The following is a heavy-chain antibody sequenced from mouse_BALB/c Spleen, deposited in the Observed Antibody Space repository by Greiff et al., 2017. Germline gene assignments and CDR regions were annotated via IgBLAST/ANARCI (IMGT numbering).Heavy chain of an antibody. D-gene: IGHD2-4*01. CDR1: GFTFCRYA. CDR3: ALSYDYDAWFAY. V-gene: IGHV5-9-4*01. Sequence: EVKLVESGGGLVKPGGSLKLSCAASGFTFCRYAMSWVRQSPEKWLEWVADISSGGSYTYYPDTVTGRFTISRDNAKNTLYLEMSSLRSEDTAMYDCALSYDYDAWFAYWGQGTLVTVSA. CDR2: ISSGGSYT. J-gene: IGHJ3*01.